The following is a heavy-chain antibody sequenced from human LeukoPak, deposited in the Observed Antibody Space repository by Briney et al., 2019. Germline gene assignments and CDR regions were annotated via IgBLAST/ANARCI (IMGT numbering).Heavy chain of an antibody. CDR2: IYSDGTT. J-gene: IGHJ5*02. CDR3: ARGSNWNDVGDWFDP. D-gene: IGHD1-1*01. V-gene: IGHV3-66*02. CDR1: GFTVTSNF. Sequence: AGGSLRLSCAASGFTVTSNFMTWVRQAPGKGLEWVSIIYSDGTTYYVDSVKGRFTISRDSSKNTLYLQMSSLRAEDTAVYYCARGSNWNDVGDWFDPWGQGTLVTVSS.